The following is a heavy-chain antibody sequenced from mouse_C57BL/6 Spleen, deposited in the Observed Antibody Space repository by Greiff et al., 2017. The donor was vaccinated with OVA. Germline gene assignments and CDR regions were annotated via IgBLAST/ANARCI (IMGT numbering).Heavy chain of an antibody. Sequence: QVQLQQPGTDLVKPGASVKLSCKASGYTFTSYWMHWVKQRPGQGLEWIGNINPSNGGTNSNEKFKSKATLTVDKSSSTASMQLSSLTSEDSAVYKCARYEGWLPVLTYWGQGTLVTVSA. CDR3: ARYEGWLPVLTY. V-gene: IGHV1-53*01. J-gene: IGHJ3*01. CDR1: GYTFTSYW. CDR2: INPSNGGT. D-gene: IGHD2-3*01.